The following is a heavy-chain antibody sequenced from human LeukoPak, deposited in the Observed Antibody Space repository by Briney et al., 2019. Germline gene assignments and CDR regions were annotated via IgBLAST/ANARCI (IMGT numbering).Heavy chain of an antibody. CDR3: AKPAKTDYIDY. Sequence: GGSLRLSCAASGFSFSNYAMSWVRQAPGKGLEWVSAVSGSGGSTYYTDSVKGRFTISRDNSKNTLYLQMNSLRAEDTAVYYCAKPAKTDYIDYWGQGTLVTVSS. D-gene: IGHD4/OR15-4a*01. CDR1: GFSFSNYA. V-gene: IGHV3-23*01. CDR2: VSGSGGST. J-gene: IGHJ4*02.